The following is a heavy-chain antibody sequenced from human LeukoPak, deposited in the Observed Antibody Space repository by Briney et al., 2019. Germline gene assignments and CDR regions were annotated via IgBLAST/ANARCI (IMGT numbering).Heavy chain of an antibody. CDR1: GFTFSNYW. CDR3: ARGPRGYDVLLSFDY. CDR2: IKQDGSEK. D-gene: IGHD5-12*01. V-gene: IGHV3-7*01. Sequence: GGSLRLSCAASGFTFSNYWMNWVRQTPGKGLEWVANIKQDGSEKYYVDSVKGRFTISRDNSKNTLYLQMNSLRAEDTAVYYCARGPRGYDVLLSFDYWGQGTLVTVSS. J-gene: IGHJ4*02.